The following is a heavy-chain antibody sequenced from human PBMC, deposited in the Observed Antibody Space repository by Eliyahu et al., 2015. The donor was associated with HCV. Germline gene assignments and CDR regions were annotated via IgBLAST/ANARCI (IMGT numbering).Heavy chain of an antibody. CDR1: GFPFSEXG. V-gene: IGHV3-33*01. CDR3: ARGAGSSWPYYDYYMDV. J-gene: IGHJ6*03. D-gene: IGHD6-13*01. CDR2: IRYDGSYK. Sequence: QVQLVESGGGVVQPGKSXRLSXAASGFPFSEXGXHWVRQVPGKGLEWVSVIRYDGSYKYYADSVKGRFTISRDNSNNTLYLQMNSLRVDDTAVYYCARGAGSSWPYYDYYMDVWGKGTTVSVSS.